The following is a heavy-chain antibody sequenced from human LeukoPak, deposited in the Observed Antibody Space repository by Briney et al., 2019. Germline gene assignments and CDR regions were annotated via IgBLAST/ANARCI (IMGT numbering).Heavy chain of an antibody. CDR1: GFSFSDSG. CDR3: TRGYCSGGNCQGYFDY. CDR2: ITGSGDTT. V-gene: IGHV3-23*01. Sequence: GGSLRLSCAASGFSFSDSGMAWVRQAPGKGLEWVSSITGSGDTTYYADSVKGRFSISRDNSKNTLFLQMNSLKTEDTAVYYCTRGYCSGGNCQGYFDYWGQGTLVTVSS. D-gene: IGHD2-15*01. J-gene: IGHJ4*02.